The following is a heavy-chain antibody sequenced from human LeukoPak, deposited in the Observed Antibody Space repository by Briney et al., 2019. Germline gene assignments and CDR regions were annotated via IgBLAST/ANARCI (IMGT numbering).Heavy chain of an antibody. J-gene: IGHJ4*02. Sequence: GGSLRLSCAASGFTFSSYGMHWVRQAPGKGLEWVAFIRYDGSNKYYADSVKGRFTISRDNSKNTLYLQMNSLRAEDTAVYYCAKDSTKTVTTSLDYWGQGTLVTVSS. CDR2: IRYDGSNK. V-gene: IGHV3-30*02. CDR3: AKDSTKTVTTSLDY. D-gene: IGHD4-11*01. CDR1: GFTFSSYG.